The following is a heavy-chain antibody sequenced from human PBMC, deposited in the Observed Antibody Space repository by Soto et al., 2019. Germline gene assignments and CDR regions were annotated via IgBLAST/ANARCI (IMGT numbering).Heavy chain of an antibody. D-gene: IGHD3-10*01. J-gene: IGHJ4*02. V-gene: IGHV4-31*03. CDR1: GGSISSGGYY. CDR3: ARAYGSGSYMGSWYFDY. Sequence: SGTLSLTCTVSGGSISSGGYYWSWIRQHPGKGLEWIGYIYYSGSTYYNPSLKSRVTISVDTSKNQFSLKLSSVTAADTAVYYCARAYGSGSYMGSWYFDYWGQGTLVTVSS. CDR2: IYYSGST.